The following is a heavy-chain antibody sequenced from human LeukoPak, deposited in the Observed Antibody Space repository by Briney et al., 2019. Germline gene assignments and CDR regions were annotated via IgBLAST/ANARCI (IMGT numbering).Heavy chain of an antibody. CDR3: ARDSLGAGTVGATSGY. J-gene: IGHJ4*02. CDR2: IYYSGNT. V-gene: IGHV4-39*02. CDR1: GDSISSSSFY. D-gene: IGHD1-26*01. Sequence: SETLSLTCTVSGDSISSSSFYWGWIRQPPGKGLEWIGSIYYSGNTYYNPSLKSRGTISVDTSKNQFSLKLSSVTAADTAVYYCARDSLGAGTVGATSGYWGQGTLVTVSS.